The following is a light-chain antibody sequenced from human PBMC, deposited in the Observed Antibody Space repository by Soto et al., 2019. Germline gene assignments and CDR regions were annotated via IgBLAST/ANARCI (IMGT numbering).Light chain of an antibody. J-gene: IGLJ3*02. Sequence: QSVLTQSPSASGSPGQSVTISCTGTSSDVGGHNYVSWYQHHPGKAPKLIIYEVSKRPSGVPDRFSGSKSGNTASLTVSGLQAEDEAVYYCSPTAGNNNLVFGGGTKLTVL. CDR3: SPTAGNNNLV. CDR2: EVS. CDR1: SSDVGGHNY. V-gene: IGLV2-8*01.